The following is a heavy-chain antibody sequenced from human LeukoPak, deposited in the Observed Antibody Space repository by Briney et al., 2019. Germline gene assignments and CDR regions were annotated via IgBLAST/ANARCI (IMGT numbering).Heavy chain of an antibody. CDR3: ARSGYSSGWYDY. CDR1: GGSLSGYY. CDR2: INHSGST. D-gene: IGHD6-19*01. V-gene: IGHV4-34*01. J-gene: IGHJ4*02. Sequence: SETLSLTCAVYGGSLSGYYWSWIRQPPGKGLEWIGEINHSGSTNYNPSLKSRVTISVDTSKNQFSLKLSSVTAADTAVYYCARSGYSSGWYDYWGQGTLVTVSS.